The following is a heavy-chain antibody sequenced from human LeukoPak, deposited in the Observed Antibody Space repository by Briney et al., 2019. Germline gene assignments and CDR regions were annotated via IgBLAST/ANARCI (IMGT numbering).Heavy chain of an antibody. Sequence: ASVKVSCKASGYTFTGYYMHWVRQAPGQGLEWMGWINPNSGGTNYAQKFQGRVTMTRDTSISTAYMELSRLRSDDTAVYYCARTGYYYGSGSYYPFDYWGQGTLVTVSS. D-gene: IGHD3-10*01. CDR2: INPNSGGT. CDR3: ARTGYYYGSGSYYPFDY. CDR1: GYTFTGYY. J-gene: IGHJ4*02. V-gene: IGHV1-2*02.